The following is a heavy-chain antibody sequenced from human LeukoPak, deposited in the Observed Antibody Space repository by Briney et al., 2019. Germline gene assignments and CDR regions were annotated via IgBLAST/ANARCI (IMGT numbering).Heavy chain of an antibody. CDR3: ARDPGAAAAPRGADY. J-gene: IGHJ4*02. D-gene: IGHD6-13*01. Sequence: PSETLSLTCTVSGGSISSSSYYWGWIRQPPGKGLEWIGSIYYSGSTYYNPSLESRVTISVDTSKNQFSLKLSSVTAADTAVYYCARDPGAAAAPRGADYWGQGTLVTVSS. CDR1: GGSISSSSYY. V-gene: IGHV4-39*07. CDR2: IYYSGST.